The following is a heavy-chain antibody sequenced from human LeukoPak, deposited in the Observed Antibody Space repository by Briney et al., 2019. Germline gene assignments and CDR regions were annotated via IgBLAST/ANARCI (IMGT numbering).Heavy chain of an antibody. CDR1: GSMYNYY. V-gene: IGHV4-59*08. D-gene: IGHD1-26*01. CDR3: ARHISSGGTYAHFEY. J-gene: IGHJ4*02. Sequence: SETLSLTCTVSGSMYNYYWSWIRQPPGKGLEWIGYIHYSGSTNYNPSLKSRVTMSLDTSKNQVSLKLNSVTAADTAVYYCARHISSGGTYAHFEYWGQGTLVIVSS. CDR2: IHYSGST.